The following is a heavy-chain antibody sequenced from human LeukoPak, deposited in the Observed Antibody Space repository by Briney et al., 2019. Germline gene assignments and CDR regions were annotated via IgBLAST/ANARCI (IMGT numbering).Heavy chain of an antibody. CDR2: IYYSGST. CDR3: ASSQSWYFDL. J-gene: IGHJ2*01. CDR1: GGSISSYY. Sequence: NASETLSLTCTVSGGSISSYYWSWIRQPPGKGLEWIGYIYYSGSTNYNPSLKSRVTISVDTSKNQFSLKLSSVTAADTAVYYCASSQSWYFDLWGRGTLATVSS. V-gene: IGHV4-59*08.